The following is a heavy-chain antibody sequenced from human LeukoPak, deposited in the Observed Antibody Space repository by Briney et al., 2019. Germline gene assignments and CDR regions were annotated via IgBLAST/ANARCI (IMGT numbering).Heavy chain of an antibody. CDR2: ITSNSRNI. CDR1: GFTFSSYS. Sequence: GWSLRLSCAASGFTFSSYSMNWVRQAPGKGLEWVSSITSNSRNIYYADSMKGRFAISRDNAKKSLYLQMNSLRAEDTAVYYCARDPYSGSYGDYYYYYMDVWGKGTTVTISS. J-gene: IGHJ6*03. V-gene: IGHV3-21*01. D-gene: IGHD1-26*01. CDR3: ARDPYSGSYGDYYYYYMDV.